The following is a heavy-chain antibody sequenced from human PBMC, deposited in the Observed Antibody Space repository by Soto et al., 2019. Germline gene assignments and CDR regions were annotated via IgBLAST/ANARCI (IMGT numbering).Heavy chain of an antibody. V-gene: IGHV4-34*01. CDR2: IDHSGYT. D-gene: IGHD3-3*01. CDR3: ARVRDWFDP. CDR1: CGSCSGYY. Sequence: SETLSLTCAVYCGSCSGYYWNWIRQPPGKGLEWIGEIDHSGYTNYNPSLKSRVTISVDTSKHQFSLRLTSVTAADTAVYYCARVRDWFDPWGQGTLVTVSS. J-gene: IGHJ5*02.